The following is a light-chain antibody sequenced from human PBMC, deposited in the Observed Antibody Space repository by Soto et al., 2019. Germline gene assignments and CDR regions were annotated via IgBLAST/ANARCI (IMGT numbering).Light chain of an antibody. Sequence: EIVLTQSPATLSLSPGKRATLSCRASQSFNNYLAWYQQKPGQAPRLLIYDASNRATGIPARFSGSGSGTDFTLTISSLEPEDFAVYYCLQRSNWPPIYTFGQGTKLEIK. J-gene: IGKJ2*01. CDR2: DAS. CDR3: LQRSNWPPIYT. CDR1: QSFNNY. V-gene: IGKV3-11*01.